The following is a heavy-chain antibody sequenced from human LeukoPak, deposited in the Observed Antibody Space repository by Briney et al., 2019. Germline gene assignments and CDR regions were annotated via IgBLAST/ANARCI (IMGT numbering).Heavy chain of an antibody. CDR3: ARPSSGFHF. Sequence: GGSLRLSCAASGFIFSDFAMHWVRQASGKGLEWVGRIRTKVDSYATTYAASVKGRFTVSRDDSKNTAYLEMDSLKSEDTAVYYCARPSSGFHFWGQGTLVTVSS. CDR1: GFIFSDFA. CDR2: IRTKVDSYAT. V-gene: IGHV3-73*01. D-gene: IGHD3-22*01. J-gene: IGHJ4*02.